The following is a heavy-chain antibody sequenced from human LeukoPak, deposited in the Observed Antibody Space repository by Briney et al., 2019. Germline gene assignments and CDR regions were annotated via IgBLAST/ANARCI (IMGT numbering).Heavy chain of an antibody. Sequence: GGSLRLSCAASGFTFSGSAMHWVRQASGKGLEWVGRIRSKANSYATAYAASVKGRFTISRDDSKNTAYLQMNNLKTEDTAVYYVVWEYIRSFNSWGQGTLVTVSS. J-gene: IGHJ4*02. V-gene: IGHV3-73*01. D-gene: IGHD3-16*01. CDR2: IRSKANSYAT. CDR3: VWEYIRSFNS. CDR1: GFTFSGSA.